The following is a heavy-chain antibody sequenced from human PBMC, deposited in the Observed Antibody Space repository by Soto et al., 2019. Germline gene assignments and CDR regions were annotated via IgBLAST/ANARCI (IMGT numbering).Heavy chain of an antibody. V-gene: IGHV3-23*01. CDR3: AKGAVAGGWAH. Sequence: TVGSLRLSCAASGFTFSTYVMSWVRQAPGKGLEWVAGISGIGDSTHYTDSVKGRFTISRDNSNNTLYLQMNSLRAEDTAVYYCAKGAVAGGWAHWGQGTLVTVSS. CDR1: GFTFSTYV. CDR2: ISGIGDST. J-gene: IGHJ4*02. D-gene: IGHD6-19*01.